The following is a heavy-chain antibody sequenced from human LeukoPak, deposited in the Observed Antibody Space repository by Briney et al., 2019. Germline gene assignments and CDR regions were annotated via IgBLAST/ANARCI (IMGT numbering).Heavy chain of an antibody. CDR2: ISGSGDNT. V-gene: IGHV3-23*01. CDR3: ARNENSGWGYFDY. J-gene: IGHJ4*02. CDR1: GFTFSSYA. Sequence: PGGSLRLSCAASGFTFSSYAMSWVRQAPGKGLEWVSGISGSGDNTYYADSVKGRFTISRDNSKDTLYLQMNSLRAEDTAVYYCARNENSGWGYFDYWGQGTLVTVSS. D-gene: IGHD5-12*01.